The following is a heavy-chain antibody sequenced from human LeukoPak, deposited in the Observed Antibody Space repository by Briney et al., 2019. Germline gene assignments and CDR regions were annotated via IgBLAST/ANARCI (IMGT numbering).Heavy chain of an antibody. CDR1: GFTFSSYA. Sequence: GGSLRLSCAASGFTFSSYAMSWVRQAPGKGLEWVSYISSGSSTIYYADSVKGRFTVSRDNAKNSLYLQMNSLRAEDTAIYYCARAWSGYSFGYYYWGQGTLVTVSS. D-gene: IGHD5-18*01. V-gene: IGHV3-48*01. CDR2: ISSGSSTI. J-gene: IGHJ4*02. CDR3: ARAWSGYSFGYYY.